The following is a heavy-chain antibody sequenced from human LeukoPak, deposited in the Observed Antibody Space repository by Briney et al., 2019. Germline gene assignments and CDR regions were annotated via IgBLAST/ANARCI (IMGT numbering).Heavy chain of an antibody. V-gene: IGHV3-21*01. D-gene: IGHD5-18*01. CDR3: ARDPADGQLWSLFDY. J-gene: IGHJ4*02. CDR2: ISSSSSYI. Sequence: GGSLRLSCAASGFTFSSYSMNWVRQAPGKGLEWVSSISSSSSYIYYADSVKGRFTISRDNAKNSLYLQMNSLRAEDTAVYYCARDPADGQLWSLFDYWGQGTLVTVSS. CDR1: GFTFSSYS.